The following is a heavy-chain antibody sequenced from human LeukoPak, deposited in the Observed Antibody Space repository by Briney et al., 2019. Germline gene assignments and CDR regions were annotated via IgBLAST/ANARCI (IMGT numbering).Heavy chain of an antibody. CDR1: GFIFSNYA. V-gene: IGHV3-30*04. D-gene: IGHD1-26*01. Sequence: SGGSLRLSCAASGFIFSNYAIHRVRQAPGKGLEWVAVISYDGSNKYYVDSVKGRFTISRDNSKNTLYLQMNSLRAEDTAMYYCAKILGTLHYWGQGTLVTVSS. J-gene: IGHJ4*02. CDR2: ISYDGSNK. CDR3: AKILGTLHY.